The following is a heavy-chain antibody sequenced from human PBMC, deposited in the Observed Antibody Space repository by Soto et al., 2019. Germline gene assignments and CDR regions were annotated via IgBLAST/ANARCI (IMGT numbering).Heavy chain of an antibody. V-gene: IGHV4-39*01. CDR3: ARHGDGARWLHLDY. D-gene: IGHD5-12*01. CDR1: GGSFSSSSYY. J-gene: IGHJ4*02. Sequence: QLQLQESGPGLVKPSETLSLTCTVSGGSFSSSSYYWGWIRQPPGKGLEWIGSIYYSGSTYYNPSVKSRVTISVDTSKNQFSLKLSSVTAADTAVYYCARHGDGARWLHLDYWGQGTLVTVSS. CDR2: IYYSGST.